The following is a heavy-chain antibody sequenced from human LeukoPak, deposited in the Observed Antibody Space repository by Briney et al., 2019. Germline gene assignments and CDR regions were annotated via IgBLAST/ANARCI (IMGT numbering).Heavy chain of an antibody. CDR2: IIPIFGTA. CDR3: ARENVVVVPAAPPSYYGMDV. D-gene: IGHD2-2*01. V-gene: IGHV1-69*05. CDR1: GGTFSSYA. J-gene: IGHJ6*02. Sequence: SVKVSCKASGGTFSSYAISWVRQAPGQGLEWMGGIIPIFGTANYAQKFQGRVTITRDTSASTAYMELSSLRSEDTAVYYCARENVVVVPAAPPSYYGMDVWGQGTTVTVSS.